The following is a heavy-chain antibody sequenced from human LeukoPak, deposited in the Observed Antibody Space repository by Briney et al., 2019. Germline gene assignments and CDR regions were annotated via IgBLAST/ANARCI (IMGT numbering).Heavy chain of an antibody. J-gene: IGHJ5*02. CDR1: GYTFNTYG. D-gene: IGHD2-15*01. CDR3: ARAGAVVDNWFDP. CDR2: ISGYNGKT. V-gene: IGHV1-18*01. Sequence: ASVKVSFKASGYTFNTYGITWVRQATGQGLEWMGWISGYNGKTKYAKKLQDRVSMTTDTSTTTAYMELRSLRSDDTAVYYCARAGAVVDNWFDPWGQGTLVTVSS.